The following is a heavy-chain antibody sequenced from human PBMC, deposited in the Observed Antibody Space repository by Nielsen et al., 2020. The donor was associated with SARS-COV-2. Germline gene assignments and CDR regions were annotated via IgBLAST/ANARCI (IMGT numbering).Heavy chain of an antibody. CDR3: ARDGLRITIFGVVDYFDY. CDR1: GYTFTSYG. V-gene: IGHV1-18*01. D-gene: IGHD3-3*01. Sequence: ASVKVSCKASGYTFTSYGISWVRQAPGQGLEWMGWISAYNGNTNYAQKLQGRVTMTTDTSTSTAYMELRSLRSDDTAVYYCARDGLRITIFGVVDYFDYWGQGPLVTVSS. CDR2: ISAYNGNT. J-gene: IGHJ4*02.